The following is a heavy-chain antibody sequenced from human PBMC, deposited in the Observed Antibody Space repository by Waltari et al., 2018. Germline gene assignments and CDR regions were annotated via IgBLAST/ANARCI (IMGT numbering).Heavy chain of an antibody. CDR3: ARRTGAYFMDV. J-gene: IGHJ6*03. D-gene: IGHD7-27*01. CDR1: AFSFNTSR. CDR2: IRYDGSSQ. Sequence: QVQMGESGGVVVQLGGTLSISSKASAFSFNTSRMHWIRQGPGKVMKRAAIIRYDGSSQYCAASVKGRFTISRDNSKNTLNLQMNSLRSDDTAVYFCARRTGAYFMDVWGKGTTVTVSS. V-gene: IGHV3-30*02.